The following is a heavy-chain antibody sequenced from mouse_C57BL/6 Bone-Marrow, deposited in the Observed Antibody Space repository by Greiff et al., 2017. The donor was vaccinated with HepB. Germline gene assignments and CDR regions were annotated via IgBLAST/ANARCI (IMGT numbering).Heavy chain of an antibody. CDR1: GFSLTSYG. CDR3: ARKGLRWGAWFAY. V-gene: IGHV2-6*02. D-gene: IGHD2-4*01. J-gene: IGHJ3*01. CDR2: IWSDGST. Sequence: VKLEESGPGLVAPSQSLSITCTVSGFSLTSYGVHWVRQPPGKGLEWLVVIWSDGSTTYNSALKSRLSISKDNSKSQVFLKMNSLQTDDTAMYYCARKGLRWGAWFAYWGQGTLVTVSA.